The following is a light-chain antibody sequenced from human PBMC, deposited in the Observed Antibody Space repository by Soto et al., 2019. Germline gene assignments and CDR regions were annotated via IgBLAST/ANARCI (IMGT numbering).Light chain of an antibody. Sequence: QSVLTQPPSASGTPGQRGTISCSGSSANIGNNFAYWYQQLPGTAPKLLISRNNDRPSGVPDRFSGSKSGTSASLAISGLRSDDEADYYCAAWDDSLSGPVFGGGTQLTVL. CDR1: SANIGNNF. CDR2: RNN. CDR3: AAWDDSLSGPV. J-gene: IGLJ7*01. V-gene: IGLV1-47*01.